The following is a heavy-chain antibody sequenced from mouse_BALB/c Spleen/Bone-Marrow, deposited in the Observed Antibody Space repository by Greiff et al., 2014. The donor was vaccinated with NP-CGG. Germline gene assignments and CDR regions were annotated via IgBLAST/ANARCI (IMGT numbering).Heavy chain of an antibody. CDR2: IWADGST. D-gene: IGHD1-2*01. V-gene: IGHV2-9*02. J-gene: IGHJ4*01. CDR3: ARITTATGAMDY. CDR1: GFSLTNYG. Sequence: VMLVESGPGLVAPSQSLSITCTVSGFSLTNYGVHWVRQPPGKGLEWLGVIWADGSTNYNSALMSRLSISKDNSKSRVFFKMNSLQTDDTAMYYCARITTATGAMDYWGQGTSVTVSS.